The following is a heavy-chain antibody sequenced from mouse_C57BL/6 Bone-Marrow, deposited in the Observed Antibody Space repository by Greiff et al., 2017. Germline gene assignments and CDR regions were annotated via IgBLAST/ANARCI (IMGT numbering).Heavy chain of an antibody. V-gene: IGHV1-26*01. CDR3: AIYDGYYDAMDY. Sequence: EVKLQQSGPELVKPGASVKISCKASGYTFTDYYMNWVKQSHGKSLEWIGDINPNNGGTSYNQKFKGKATLTVDKSSSTAYMELRSLTSEDSAVYYCAIYDGYYDAMDYWGQGTSVTVSS. D-gene: IGHD2-3*01. J-gene: IGHJ4*01. CDR2: INPNNGGT. CDR1: GYTFTDYY.